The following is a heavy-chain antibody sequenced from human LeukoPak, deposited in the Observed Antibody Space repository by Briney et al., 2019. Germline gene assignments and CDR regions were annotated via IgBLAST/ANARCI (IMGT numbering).Heavy chain of an antibody. Sequence: ETLSLTCTVSGGSVSSGTYYWSWIRQPPGKGLEWIGYIYYSGTTNYNPSLKSRVTISIDTSRNQFSLKLSSVTAADTAVYYCARGFGGATTSFDYWGQGTLVTVSS. V-gene: IGHV4-61*01. J-gene: IGHJ4*02. D-gene: IGHD1-26*01. CDR2: IYYSGTT. CDR3: ARGFGGATTSFDY. CDR1: GGSVSSGTYY.